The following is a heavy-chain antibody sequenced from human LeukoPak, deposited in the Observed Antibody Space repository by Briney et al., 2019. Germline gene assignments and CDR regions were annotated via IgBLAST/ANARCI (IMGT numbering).Heavy chain of an antibody. CDR2: INHSGST. D-gene: IGHD3-22*01. V-gene: IGHV4-34*01. CDR1: GGSFSGYY. CDR3: ARGRSNYYDSSGYWRDYYYYGMDV. Sequence: PSETLSLTCAVYGGSFSGYYWSWTRQPPGKGLEWIGEINHSGSTNYNPSLKSRVTISVDTSKNQFSLKLSSVTAADTAVYYCARGRSNYYDSSGYWRDYYYYGMDVWGQGTTVTVSS. J-gene: IGHJ6*02.